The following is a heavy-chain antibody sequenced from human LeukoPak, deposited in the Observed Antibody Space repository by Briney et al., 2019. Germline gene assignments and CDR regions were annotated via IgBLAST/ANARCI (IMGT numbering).Heavy chain of an antibody. CDR1: GGSISSGDYY. D-gene: IGHD7-27*01. CDR2: IYYSGST. V-gene: IGHV4-30-4*08. J-gene: IGHJ5*02. Sequence: PSQTLSLTCTVSGGSISSGDYYWSWIRQPPGKGLEWIGYIYYSGSTYHNPSLESRVTISVDTSRNQFSLKLSSVTAADTAVYYCARDLGMRSRAGNWFDPWGQGTLVTVSS. CDR3: ARDLGMRSRAGNWFDP.